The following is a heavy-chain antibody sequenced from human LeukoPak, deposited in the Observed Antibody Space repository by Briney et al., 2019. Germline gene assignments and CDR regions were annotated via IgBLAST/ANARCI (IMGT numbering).Heavy chain of an antibody. Sequence: SVKVSCKASGGTFSSYAISWVRQAPGQGLEWMGGIIPIFGTANYAQKFQGRVTITAVESTSTAYMELSSLRSEDTAVYYCARMYSSSWYGRNWFDPWGQGTLVTVSS. CDR3: ARMYSSSWYGRNWFDP. J-gene: IGHJ5*02. CDR1: GGTFSSYA. V-gene: IGHV1-69*13. D-gene: IGHD6-13*01. CDR2: IIPIFGTA.